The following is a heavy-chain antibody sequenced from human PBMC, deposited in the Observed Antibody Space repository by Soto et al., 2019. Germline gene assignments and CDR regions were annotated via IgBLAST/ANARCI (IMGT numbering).Heavy chain of an antibody. V-gene: IGHV4-59*01. Sequence: SATLSLTCTVSGGSISTYYWSWIRQPPGKGLEWIGYIYYSGSTNYNPSLKSRVTISEDASKNQFSLKLSSVTAADTAVYYCARGKFPFTFDYWGQGTLVTVSS. J-gene: IGHJ4*02. CDR1: GGSISTYY. CDR3: ARGKFPFTFDY. CDR2: IYYSGST. D-gene: IGHD3-10*01.